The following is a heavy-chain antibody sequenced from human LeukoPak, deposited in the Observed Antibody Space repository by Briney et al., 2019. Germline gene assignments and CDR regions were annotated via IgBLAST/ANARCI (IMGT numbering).Heavy chain of an antibody. V-gene: IGHV4-59*01. CDR1: GGSIRSYH. CDR3: ASEVPCGYRFDY. Sequence: PSAPLSLTCTVSGGSIRSYHCSWIRQTPGKGLEWIGYMYNTGSTHYNPSLKSRVSISVDTSKNQFSLKLSSVTAADTALYYCASEVPCGYRFDYWGQGTLVTVSS. J-gene: IGHJ4*02. D-gene: IGHD5-18*01. CDR2: MYNTGST.